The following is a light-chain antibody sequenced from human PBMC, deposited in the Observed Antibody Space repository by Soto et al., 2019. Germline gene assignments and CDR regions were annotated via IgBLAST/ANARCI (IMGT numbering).Light chain of an antibody. V-gene: IGKV3-20*01. Sequence: EIVLTQSPGSLSLSPGERATLSCRASQSVYNNYIAWYQHSPGQAPRVLIYGASPRATGTPDRFSGSGSGTDFTLTITRLEPEDSALYYWQQYGSSVTVGGGTKV. CDR3: QQYGSSVT. CDR2: GAS. J-gene: IGKJ4*01. CDR1: QSVYNNY.